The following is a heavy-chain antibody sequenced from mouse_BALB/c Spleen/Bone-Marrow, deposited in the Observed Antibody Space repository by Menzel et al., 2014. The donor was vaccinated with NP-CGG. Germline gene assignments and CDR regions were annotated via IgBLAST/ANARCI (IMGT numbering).Heavy chain of an antibody. V-gene: IGHV3-2*02. CDR2: ISYSGDT. CDR1: GYSITSDYA. J-gene: IGHJ1*01. D-gene: IGHD2-1*01. CDR3: ASTMLTLFYWNFDV. Sequence: EVQLVESGPGLVKPSQSLSLTCTVTGYSITSDYAWNWIRQFPGNKLEWMGYISYSGDTNFNPSLRSRISITRDTSKYQIFLQLNSVTTEDTATYYCASTMLTLFYWNFDVWGAGTTVTVSS.